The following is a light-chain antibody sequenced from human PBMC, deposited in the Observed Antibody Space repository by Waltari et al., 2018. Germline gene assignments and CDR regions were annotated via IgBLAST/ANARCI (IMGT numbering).Light chain of an antibody. Sequence: QSALTQPASVSGSPGQSITIPCTGRISAVGSYDFVPWYQHHPVKAPKFIIYENDKRHSGVSDRFSGSKSGKTASLTISGLQAEDEADYYCCSYAGNNIWLFGGGTKLTVI. CDR2: END. V-gene: IGLV2-23*01. J-gene: IGLJ3*02. CDR1: ISAVGSYDF. CDR3: CSYAGNNIWL.